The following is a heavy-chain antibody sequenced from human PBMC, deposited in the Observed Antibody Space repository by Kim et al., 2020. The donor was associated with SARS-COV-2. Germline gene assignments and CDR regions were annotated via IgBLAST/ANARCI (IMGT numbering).Heavy chain of an antibody. V-gene: IGHV1-2*02. CDR3: ARVVLLNGVYFDY. J-gene: IGHJ4*02. D-gene: IGHD2-15*01. Sequence: AKKILCRVTMTRDTSISTAYMEMSRLKSDDTAVYYCARVVLLNGVYFDYWGQGTLVTVSS.